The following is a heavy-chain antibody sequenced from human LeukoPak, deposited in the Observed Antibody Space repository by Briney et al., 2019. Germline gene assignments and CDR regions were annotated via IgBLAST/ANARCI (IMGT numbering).Heavy chain of an antibody. Sequence: ASVKVSCKASGYTFTGYYMHWVRQAPGQGLEWMGWINPNSGGTNYAQKFQGRVTMTRDTSISTAYMELSRLRSDYTAVYYCAREWENYYGSGSYYYYMDVWGKGTTVTISS. J-gene: IGHJ6*03. CDR3: AREWENYYGSGSYYYYMDV. D-gene: IGHD3-10*01. V-gene: IGHV1-2*02. CDR2: INPNSGGT. CDR1: GYTFTGYY.